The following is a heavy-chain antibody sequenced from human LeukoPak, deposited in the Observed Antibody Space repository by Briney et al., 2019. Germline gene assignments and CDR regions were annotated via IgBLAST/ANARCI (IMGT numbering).Heavy chain of an antibody. V-gene: IGHV1-69*06. Sequence: GASVTVSCTASGGTFSSYAISWVRQAPGQGLEWMGGIIPIFGTANYAQKFQGRVTITADKSTSTAYMELSSLRSEDTAVYYCARDVDTAMVGAFDIWGQGTMVTVSS. D-gene: IGHD5-18*01. CDR2: IIPIFGTA. CDR1: GGTFSSYA. CDR3: ARDVDTAMVGAFDI. J-gene: IGHJ3*02.